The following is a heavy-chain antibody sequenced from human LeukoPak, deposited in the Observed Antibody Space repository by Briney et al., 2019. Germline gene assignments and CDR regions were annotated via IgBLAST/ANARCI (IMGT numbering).Heavy chain of an antibody. D-gene: IGHD3-10*01. Sequence: KPSETLSLTCAVYGGSFSGYYWSWIRQPPGKGLEWIGEINHSGSTNYNPSLKSRVTISVDTSKNQFSLKLSSVTAADTAVYYRARQRGFYYGSGSYYKTTYYMDVWGKGTTVTISS. CDR1: GGSFSGYY. CDR3: ARQRGFYYGSGSYYKTTYYMDV. V-gene: IGHV4-34*01. J-gene: IGHJ6*03. CDR2: INHSGST.